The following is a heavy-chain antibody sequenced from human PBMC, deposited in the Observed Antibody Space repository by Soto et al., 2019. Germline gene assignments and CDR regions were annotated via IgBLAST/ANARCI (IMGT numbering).Heavy chain of an antibody. CDR2: TSYDGSNK. Sequence: QVQLVESGGGVVQPGTSLRLSCVGSGFTFRSYVIHWVRQAPGKGLEWVALTSYDGSNKYYDDSVKGRFTISRDNSRNPVDLQLDTLRLDGTALYFCARWGTTGGLDVWGQGTLVSVSS. CDR1: GFTFRSYV. CDR3: ARWGTTGGLDV. V-gene: IGHV3-30*05. J-gene: IGHJ4*02. D-gene: IGHD3-16*01.